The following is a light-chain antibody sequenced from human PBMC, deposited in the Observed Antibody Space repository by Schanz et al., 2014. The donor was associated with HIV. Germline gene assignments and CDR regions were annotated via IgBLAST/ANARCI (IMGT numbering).Light chain of an antibody. J-gene: IGKJ1*01. CDR1: QSSSSY. V-gene: IGKV1-39*01. CDR2: AAS. Sequence: DIQMTQSPSSLSASVGDRVTITCRASQSSSSYLNWYQQKPGKAPKLLIYAASSLQSGVPSRFSGSGSGTDFTLTISSLQPEDFATYYCLQLSTFPWTFGQGTKVDTK. CDR3: LQLSTFPWT.